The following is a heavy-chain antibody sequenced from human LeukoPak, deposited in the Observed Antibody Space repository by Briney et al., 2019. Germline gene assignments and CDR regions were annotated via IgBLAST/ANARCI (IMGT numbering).Heavy chain of an antibody. D-gene: IGHD2-15*01. Sequence: PGGSLRLSCAASGLTVSSNCMSWVRQAPGKGLEWVSFIYCGGNTYYADSVKGRFTISRDNSKNTLYLRMNSLRAEDTAVYYCASWCQMHGFDKWFDPWGQGTLVTVSS. V-gene: IGHV3-53*01. CDR2: IYCGGNT. CDR3: ASWCQMHGFDKWFDP. J-gene: IGHJ5*02. CDR1: GLTVSSNC.